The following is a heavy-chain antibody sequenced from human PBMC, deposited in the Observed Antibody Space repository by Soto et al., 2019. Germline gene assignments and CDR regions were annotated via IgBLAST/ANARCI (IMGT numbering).Heavy chain of an antibody. D-gene: IGHD6-13*01. CDR1: GFTFSNYA. CDR2: ISGSGGST. J-gene: IGHJ4*02. V-gene: IGHV3-23*01. CDR3: AKDQGSSWYEIDY. Sequence: EVQLLESGGGLVQPGGSLRLSCAASGFTFSNYAVTWVRQAPGKGLEWVSTISGSGGSTYYADSVKGRFNISRDNSKNTLYLQMNSVRAEDTAVYYCAKDQGSSWYEIDYWGQGTLVTVSS.